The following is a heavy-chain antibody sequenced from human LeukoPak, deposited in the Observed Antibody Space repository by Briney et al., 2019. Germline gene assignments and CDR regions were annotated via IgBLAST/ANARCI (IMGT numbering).Heavy chain of an antibody. CDR1: GGSITSYY. CDR2: IYYTGST. J-gene: IGHJ4*02. D-gene: IGHD3-3*02. V-gene: IGHV4-59*08. Sequence: PSETLSLTCNVSGGSITSYYWSWIRQPPGKGLEWIAYIYYTGSTYYNPSLKSRVTMSVDTSKNQFSLRLSSVTAADTAVYYCARHISGAATLDWGQGTLVTVSS. CDR3: ARHISGAATLD.